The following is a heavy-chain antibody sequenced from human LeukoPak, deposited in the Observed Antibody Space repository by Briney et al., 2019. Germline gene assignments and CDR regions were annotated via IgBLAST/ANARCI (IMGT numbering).Heavy chain of an antibody. Sequence: GALRLSCAASGFTFSSYGMHWVRQAPGKGLERVAVISYDGSNKYYADSVKGRFTISRDNSKNTLYLQMDSLRAEDTAVYYCAKEKGYGSGSYYVKLYYYYGMDVWGKGTTVTVSS. CDR3: AKEKGYGSGSYYVKLYYYYGMDV. J-gene: IGHJ6*04. CDR2: ISYDGSNK. V-gene: IGHV3-30*18. CDR1: GFTFSSYG. D-gene: IGHD3-10*01.